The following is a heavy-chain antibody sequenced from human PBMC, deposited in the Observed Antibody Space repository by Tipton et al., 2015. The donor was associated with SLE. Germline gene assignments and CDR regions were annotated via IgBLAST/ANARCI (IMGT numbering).Heavy chain of an antibody. CDR2: IYYSGSA. CDR1: GGSITSYY. Sequence: TLSLTCTVSGGSITSYYWSWIRQPPGKGLEWIGHIYYSGSANYNPSLKSRVTISVDTSKNQFSLKLTSVTAADTAVYYCARQLGGWAGYWGQGTLVPVSS. D-gene: IGHD6-6*01. V-gene: IGHV4-59*01. CDR3: ARQLGGWAGY. J-gene: IGHJ4*02.